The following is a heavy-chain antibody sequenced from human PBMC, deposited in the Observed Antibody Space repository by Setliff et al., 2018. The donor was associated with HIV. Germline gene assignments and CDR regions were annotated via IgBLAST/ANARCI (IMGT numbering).Heavy chain of an antibody. CDR1: GFTFSSYD. CDR2: ISGSGSAK. J-gene: IGHJ3*02. CDR3: AGYSSGYIAPFDI. V-gene: IGHV3-48*03. D-gene: IGHD3-22*01. Sequence: GGSLRLSCAASGFTFSSYDMNWVRQVPGKGLEWVSYISGSGSAKYYADSVKGRFTISRDNAKNSLYLQMNSLRAEDTAVYYCAGYSSGYIAPFDIWGQGTMVTVSS.